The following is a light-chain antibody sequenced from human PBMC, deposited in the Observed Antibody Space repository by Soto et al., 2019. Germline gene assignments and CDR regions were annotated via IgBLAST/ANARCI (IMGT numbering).Light chain of an antibody. V-gene: IGLV1-40*01. CDR1: SSNIGAGFD. Sequence: QSVLTQPPSVSGAPGQRVTISCTGSSSNIGAGFDVHWYQQVPGTAPKLLIYNNINRPSGVPARFSGSKSGTSASLAITALQAEDEADYSCHCYDNSLNGPVRIGGGTKLTVL. J-gene: IGLJ2*01. CDR3: HCYDNSLNGPVR. CDR2: NNI.